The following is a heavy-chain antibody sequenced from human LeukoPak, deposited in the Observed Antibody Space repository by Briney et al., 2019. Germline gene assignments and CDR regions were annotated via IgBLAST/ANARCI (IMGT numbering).Heavy chain of an antibody. CDR1: GFSISSYY. CDR3: ARHSVDAFDI. CDR2: ICYSGST. J-gene: IGHJ3*02. Sequence: SETLSLTCTVSGFSISSYYWSWLRQPPGKGREWCGYICYSGSTNYHPSLQSRVTISVDTSKNQSSLKLSSVTAADTAVYYCARHSVDAFDIWGQGTMVTVSS. D-gene: IGHD6-19*01. V-gene: IGHV4-59*08.